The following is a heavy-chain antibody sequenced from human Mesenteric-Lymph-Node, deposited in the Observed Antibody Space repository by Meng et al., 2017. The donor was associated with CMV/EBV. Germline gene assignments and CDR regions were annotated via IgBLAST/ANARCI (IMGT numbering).Heavy chain of an antibody. CDR3: ARASRHSGSYYSPGMEHYFDY. CDR1: GYTFTYRY. J-gene: IGHJ4*02. D-gene: IGHD1-26*01. V-gene: IGHV1-69*05. CDR2: TIPIFDIA. Sequence: SVKVSCKASGYTFTYRYLHWVRQAPGQALEWMGGTIPIFDIAIYAQRFQGRVTITTDESTSTAYMELSSLRSEDTAMYYCARASRHSGSYYSPGMEHYFDYWGQGTLVTVSS.